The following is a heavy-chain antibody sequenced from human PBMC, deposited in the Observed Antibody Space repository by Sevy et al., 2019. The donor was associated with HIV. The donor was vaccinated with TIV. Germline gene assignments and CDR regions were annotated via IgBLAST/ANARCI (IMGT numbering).Heavy chain of an antibody. V-gene: IGHV3-23*01. D-gene: IGHD3-10*01. CDR2: ISYSGSTT. Sequence: GGSLRLSCAASGFTFNTYAMTWVRQAPGKGLEWASAISYSGSTTHYADSVKGRFTISRDNSKNTLYLQMNSLRAEDTAVYYCAKDRVSGSYYSGDFDYWGQGTLVTVSS. CDR1: GFTFNTYA. J-gene: IGHJ4*02. CDR3: AKDRVSGSYYSGDFDY.